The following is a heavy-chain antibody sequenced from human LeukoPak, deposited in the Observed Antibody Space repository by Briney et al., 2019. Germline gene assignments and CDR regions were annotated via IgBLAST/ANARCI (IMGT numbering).Heavy chain of an antibody. D-gene: IGHD3-9*01. V-gene: IGHV1-3*01. CDR2: INAGNGKT. CDR1: GYTFTRYA. Sequence: ASVKVSCKASGYTFTRYAMHWVRQAPGQRLEWMGWINAGNGKTKYSQKFQGRVTITRDTSASTAYMELGSLKSEDTAVYYCARGYYDILTGYSRTWFDPWGQGTLVTVSS. J-gene: IGHJ5*02. CDR3: ARGYYDILTGYSRTWFDP.